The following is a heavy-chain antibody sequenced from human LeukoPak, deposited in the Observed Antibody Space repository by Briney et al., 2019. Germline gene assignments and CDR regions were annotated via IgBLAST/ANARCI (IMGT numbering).Heavy chain of an antibody. CDR3: ARDGAYDFWSSFKAYYFDY. CDR2: INPSGGST. D-gene: IGHD3-3*01. Sequence: ASVKVSCKASGYIFTSYNMHWVRQAPGQGLEWMGIINPSGGSTSYAQKFQGRVTMTRDMSTSTVYMELSSLRSEDTAVYYCARDGAYDFWSSFKAYYFDYWGQGTLVTVSS. J-gene: IGHJ4*02. V-gene: IGHV1-46*01. CDR1: GYIFTSYN.